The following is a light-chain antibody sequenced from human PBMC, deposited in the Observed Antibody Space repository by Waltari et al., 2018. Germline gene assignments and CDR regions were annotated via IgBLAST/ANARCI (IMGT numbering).Light chain of an antibody. J-gene: IGKJ1*01. Sequence: EKVITQSPATQSVSSGERVTFTCRTSQTISSNLAWYLRKPGQAPRLLIYGASIRATGIPARFSGSGFGTEFTLTISSLQSEDFAVYYCQQYNNWPPWTFGQGTKVEIK. V-gene: IGKV3-15*01. CDR3: QQYNNWPPWT. CDR1: QTISSN. CDR2: GAS.